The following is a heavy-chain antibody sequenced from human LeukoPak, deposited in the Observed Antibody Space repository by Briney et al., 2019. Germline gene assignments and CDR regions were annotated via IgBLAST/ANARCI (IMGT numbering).Heavy chain of an antibody. CDR1: GATVCSYA. CDR3: ARGEEYCSGGSCRLFDY. Sequence: SVKACCKAAGATVCSYAISWLRQAPGQGLEWWRGIIPIFGTANYAKKFQGRVTITADESTSTAYMELSSLRSEDTAVYYCARGEEYCSGGSCRLFDYWGQGTLVTVSS. CDR2: IIPIFGTA. J-gene: IGHJ4*02. V-gene: IGHV1-69*01. D-gene: IGHD2-15*01.